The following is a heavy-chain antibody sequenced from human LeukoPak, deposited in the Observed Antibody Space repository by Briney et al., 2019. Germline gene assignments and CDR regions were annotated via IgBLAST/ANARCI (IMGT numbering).Heavy chain of an antibody. V-gene: IGHV4-59*08. CDR2: IYYTGGT. D-gene: IGHD6-19*01. Sequence: SETLSLTCTLSGASISSSYWSWFRQPPGKRLEWIGYIYYTGGTNYNPSLESRVTISVDTSKTQLSLKLRSVTAADTAVYYCARLGEAVAGSGKWYFDLWGRGTLVTVSS. J-gene: IGHJ2*01. CDR1: GASISSSY. CDR3: ARLGEAVAGSGKWYFDL.